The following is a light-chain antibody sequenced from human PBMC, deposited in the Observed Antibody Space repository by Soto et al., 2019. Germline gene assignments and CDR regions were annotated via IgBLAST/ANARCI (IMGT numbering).Light chain of an antibody. CDR3: LQYSSHSWT. J-gene: IGKJ1*01. CDR1: RSIRDW. V-gene: IGKV1-5*01. Sequence: DIQMTQSPSSLSPSFGDRVTITCRAGRSIRDWLACYQQKPGKAPELLIFDASNLKSGVSSRFSGSGSGTEFTLTISRLQPDDVATYYCLQYSSHSWTFGQGTKVDIK. CDR2: DAS.